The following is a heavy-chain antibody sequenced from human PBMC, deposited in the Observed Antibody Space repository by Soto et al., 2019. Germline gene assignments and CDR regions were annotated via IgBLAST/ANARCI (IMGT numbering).Heavy chain of an antibody. CDR1: GFTFSSYW. J-gene: IGHJ4*02. D-gene: IGHD5-18*01. V-gene: IGHV3-74*01. CDR3: ARDRGLGWIQLCFVWDYFDS. Sequence: EVQLVESGGGLVQPGGSLRLSCAASGFTFSSYWMHWVRQAPGKGLVWVSRINSDGSSTSYADSVKGRFTISRDNAKNTLNLKMNSLRAEDRAVYYCARDRGLGWIQLCFVWDYFDSWAREPWSPSPQ. CDR2: INSDGSST.